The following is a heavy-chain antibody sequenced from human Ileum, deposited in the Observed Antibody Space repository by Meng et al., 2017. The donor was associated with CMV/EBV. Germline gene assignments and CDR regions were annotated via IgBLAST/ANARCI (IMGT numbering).Heavy chain of an antibody. CDR3: ARGGSGY. D-gene: IGHD6-25*01. V-gene: IGHV3-30-3*01. Sequence: SLRLSCAASGFTFSSYAMHWVRQAPGKGLEWVAVISYDGSNKYYADSVKGRFTISRDNSKNTLYLQMNSLRAEDTAVYYCARGGSGYWGQGTLVTVSS. J-gene: IGHJ4*02. CDR2: ISYDGSNK. CDR1: GFTFSSYA.